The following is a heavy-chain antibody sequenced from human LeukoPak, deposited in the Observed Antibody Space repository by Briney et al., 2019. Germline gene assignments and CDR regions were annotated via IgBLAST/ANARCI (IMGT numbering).Heavy chain of an antibody. CDR1: GGSFSGYY. V-gene: IGHV4-34*01. D-gene: IGHD3-3*01. CDR2: INHSGST. CDR3: ARRYDFWSGYYFYYYYYMDV. Sequence: SETLSLTCAVYGGSFSGYYWSWIRQPPGKGLEWIGEINHSGSTNYNPSLKSRVTISVDTSKNQFSLKLSSVTAADTAVYYCARRYDFWSGYYFYYYYYMDVWGKGTTVTVSS. J-gene: IGHJ6*03.